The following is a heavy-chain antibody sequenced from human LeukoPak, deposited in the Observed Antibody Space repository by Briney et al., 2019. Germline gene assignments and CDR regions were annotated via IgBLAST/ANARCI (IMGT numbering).Heavy chain of an antibody. CDR3: ARQDKIGYCSGGSCYSTPGWFDP. Sequence: SETLSLTCTVSGGSISSSSYYWGWIRQPPGKGLEWIGSIYYSGSTYYNPSLKSRVTISVDTSKNQFSLKLSSVTAADTAVYYCARQDKIGYCSGGSCYSTPGWFDPWRQGTLVTVSS. CDR1: GGSISSSSYY. D-gene: IGHD2-15*01. V-gene: IGHV4-39*01. J-gene: IGHJ5*02. CDR2: IYYSGST.